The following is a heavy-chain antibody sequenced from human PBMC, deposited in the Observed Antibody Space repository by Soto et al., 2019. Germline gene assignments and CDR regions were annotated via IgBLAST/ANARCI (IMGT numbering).Heavy chain of an antibody. V-gene: IGHV3-30-3*01. CDR2: ISSDGSNK. CDR1: GFTFSSYA. Sequence: QVQLVESGGGVVQPGRSLRLSCAASGFTFSSYALHWVRQAPGKGLEWVAVISSDGSNKYYADSVKGRFSISRDTSKNTLYLRMNSLRAEDRAVYYCARGTAGGAGAWYFDNWGQGSRVTV. D-gene: IGHD3-10*01. CDR3: ARGTAGGAGAWYFDN. J-gene: IGHJ4*02.